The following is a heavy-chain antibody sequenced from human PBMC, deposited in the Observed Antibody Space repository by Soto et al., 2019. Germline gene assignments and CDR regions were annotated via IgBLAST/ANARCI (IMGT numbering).Heavy chain of an antibody. V-gene: IGHV3-11*01. Sequence: GGSLRLSCAASGFTFSDYYMSWIRQAPGKGLEWVSYISSSGSTIYYADSVKGRFTISRDNAKNSLYLQMNSLRAEDTAVYYCARRAATAYYDFWSGYYFWYFDLWGRGTLVTVSS. CDR1: GFTFSDYY. CDR3: ARRAATAYYDFWSGYYFWYFDL. CDR2: ISSSGSTI. D-gene: IGHD3-3*01. J-gene: IGHJ2*01.